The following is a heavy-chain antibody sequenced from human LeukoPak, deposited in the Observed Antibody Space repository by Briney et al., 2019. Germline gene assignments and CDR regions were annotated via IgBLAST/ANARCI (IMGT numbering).Heavy chain of an antibody. CDR2: MNPNSGNT. CDR3: ARVFPENLSYNWNYYYYYYMDV. Sequence: ASVKVSCKASGYTFTSYDINWVRQATGQGHEWMGWMNPNSGNTGYAQKFQGRVTITRNTSISTAYMELSSLRSEDTAVYYCARVFPENLSYNWNYYYYYYMDVWGKGTTVTVSS. V-gene: IGHV1-8*03. CDR1: GYTFTSYD. D-gene: IGHD1-20*01. J-gene: IGHJ6*03.